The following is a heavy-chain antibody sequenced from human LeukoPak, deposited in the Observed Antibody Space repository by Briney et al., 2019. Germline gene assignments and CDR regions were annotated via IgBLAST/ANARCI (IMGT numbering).Heavy chain of an antibody. CDR2: MNPNSGNT. Sequence: ASVKVSCKASGYTFTSYDINWVRQATGQGLEWMGWMNPNSGNTGYAQKFQGRVTMTRNTSISTAYMELSSLRSEDTAVYYCARDYGGYDRYYYYGMDVWGQGTTVTVSS. V-gene: IGHV1-8*01. D-gene: IGHD4-17*01. J-gene: IGHJ6*02. CDR3: ARDYGGYDRYYYYGMDV. CDR1: GYTFTSYD.